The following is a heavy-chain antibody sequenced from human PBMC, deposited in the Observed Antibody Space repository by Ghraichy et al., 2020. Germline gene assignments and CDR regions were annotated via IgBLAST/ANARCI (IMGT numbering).Heavy chain of an antibody. J-gene: IGHJ5*02. D-gene: IGHD2-2*01. V-gene: IGHV1-2*02. CDR3: ARVVVVAAAHLGNWFDP. CDR1: GYSFTGNY. Sequence: ASVKVSCKASGYSFTGNYLHWVRQAPGQGLEWMGWINPNSGGTKYAQKFQGRVTMTRDTSLSTAYMELSRLKSDDTAVYYCARVVVVAAAHLGNWFDPLGQGTLVTVS. CDR2: INPNSGGT.